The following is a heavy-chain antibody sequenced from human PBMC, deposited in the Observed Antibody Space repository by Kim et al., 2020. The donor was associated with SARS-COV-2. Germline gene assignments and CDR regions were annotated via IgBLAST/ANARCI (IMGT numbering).Heavy chain of an antibody. Sequence: ASVKVSCKASGYTFTSYGISWVRQAPGQGLEWMGWISAYNGNTNYAQKLQGRVTMTTDTSTSTAYMELRSLRSDDTAVYYCARDLSGGDTAMVGFDYWGQGTLVTVSS. V-gene: IGHV1-18*01. J-gene: IGHJ4*02. CDR3: ARDLSGGDTAMVGFDY. CDR2: ISAYNGNT. CDR1: GYTFTSYG. D-gene: IGHD5-18*01.